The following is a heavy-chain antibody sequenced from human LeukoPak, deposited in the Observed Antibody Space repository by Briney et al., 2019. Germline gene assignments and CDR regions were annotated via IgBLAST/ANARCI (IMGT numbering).Heavy chain of an antibody. J-gene: IGHJ4*02. CDR2: ISYDGSNK. CDR3: ARDFIAAAGTLIGYFDY. V-gene: IGHV3-30*04. Sequence: TGGSLRLSCEASGFTFSSYAMHWVRQAPGKGLEWVAVISYDGSNKYYADSVKGRFTISRDNSKNTLYLQMNSLRAEDTAVYYCARDFIAAAGTLIGYFDYWGQGTLVTVSS. CDR1: GFTFSSYA. D-gene: IGHD6-13*01.